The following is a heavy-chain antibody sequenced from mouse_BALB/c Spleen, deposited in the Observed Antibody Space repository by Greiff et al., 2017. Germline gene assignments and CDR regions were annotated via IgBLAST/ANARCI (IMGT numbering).Heavy chain of an antibody. CDR2: INPGSGGT. J-gene: IGHJ3*01. CDR1: GYAFTNYL. Sequence: VQLQQPGAELVRPGTSVKVSCKASGYAFTNYLIEWVKQRPGQGLEWIGVINPGSGGTNYNEKFKGKATLTADKSSSTAYMQLSSLTSDDSAVYFCATHYYGWAYWGQGTLVTVSA. V-gene: IGHV1-54*01. CDR3: ATHYYGWAY. D-gene: IGHD1-2*01.